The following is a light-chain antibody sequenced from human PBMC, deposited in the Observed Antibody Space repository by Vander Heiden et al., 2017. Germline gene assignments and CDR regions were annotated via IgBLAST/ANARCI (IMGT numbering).Light chain of an antibody. V-gene: IGKV1-39*01. CDR2: AAS. CDR1: QSISSY. Sequence: DIQMTQSPSSLSASVGDRVTITCRASQSISSYLNWYQQKPGKAPKLLIYAASSLQSGVPSRFSGSGYGTDFTRTISSRQPEDFAPYYCQQNDSNPPFTFGHGTKVDIK. J-gene: IGKJ3*01. CDR3: QQNDSNPPFT.